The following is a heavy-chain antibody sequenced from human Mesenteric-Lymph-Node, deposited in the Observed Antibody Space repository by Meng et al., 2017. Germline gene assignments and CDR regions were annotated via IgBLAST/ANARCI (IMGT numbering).Heavy chain of an antibody. CDR2: IKQDGSEK. D-gene: IGHD3-10*01. J-gene: IGHJ3*02. CDR1: GFTFGSHW. Sequence: SCAASGFTFGSHWMSWVRQAPGKGLEWVANIKQDGSEKYYVDSVKGRFTISRDNAKNSLYLQMNSMRAEDTAVYYCARDPTYYYGSGDDGAFDIWGQGTVVTVSS. CDR3: ARDPTYYYGSGDDGAFDI. V-gene: IGHV3-7*01.